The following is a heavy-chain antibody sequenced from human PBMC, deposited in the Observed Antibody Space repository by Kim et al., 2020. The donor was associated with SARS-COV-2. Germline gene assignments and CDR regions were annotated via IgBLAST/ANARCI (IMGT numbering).Heavy chain of an antibody. CDR2: ST. J-gene: IGHJ4*02. CDR3: VRGYAGGPFDL. V-gene: IGHV3-20*01. Sequence: STGYADSVKCRFTNSRDNAKNSLFLQMNSPRAEDTALYHCVRGYAGGPFDLWSQGTLVTVSS. D-gene: IGHD3-16*01.